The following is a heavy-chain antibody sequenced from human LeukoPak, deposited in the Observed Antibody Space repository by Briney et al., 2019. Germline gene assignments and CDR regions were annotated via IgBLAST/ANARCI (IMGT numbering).Heavy chain of an antibody. V-gene: IGHV3-11*04. CDR1: GGSFSGYY. Sequence: LSLTCAVYGGSFSGYYWSWIRQAPGKGLEWVSYISSSGSTIYYADSVKGRFTISRDNAKNSLYLQMNSLRAEDTAVYYCARDQTGTTPFDPWGQGTLVTVSS. D-gene: IGHD1-1*01. J-gene: IGHJ5*02. CDR3: ARDQTGTTPFDP. CDR2: ISSSGSTI.